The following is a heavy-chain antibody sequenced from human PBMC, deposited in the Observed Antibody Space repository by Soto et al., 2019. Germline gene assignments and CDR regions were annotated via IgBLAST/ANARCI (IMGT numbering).Heavy chain of an antibody. V-gene: IGHV1-18*01. CDR2: ISAHNGNT. Sequence: QVHLVQSGAEVKKPGASVKVSCKGSGYAFTTYGITWVRQAPGQGLEWMGWISAHNGNTNYDQKLQGRVTVTRDTSTSKAYMELRSLRSDDTAVYYCARGRYGDYWGQGALVTVSS. D-gene: IGHD1-1*01. CDR1: GYAFTTYG. J-gene: IGHJ4*02. CDR3: ARGRYGDY.